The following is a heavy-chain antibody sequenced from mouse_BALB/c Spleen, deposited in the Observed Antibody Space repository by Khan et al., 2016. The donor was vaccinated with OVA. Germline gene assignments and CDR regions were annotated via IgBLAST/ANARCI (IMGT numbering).Heavy chain of an antibody. J-gene: IGHJ4*01. CDR3: ARSITTPKEDYYAMDY. D-gene: IGHD1-2*01. CDR1: GFTFSSYG. Sequence: EVELVESGGDLVKPGGSLKLSCAASGFTFSSYGMSWVRQTPDKRLEWVATISSGGHYTYFPDSVRGRFTISRDNAKNPLSLQMSSLKSEDTAMYYCARSITTPKEDYYAMDYWGQGTSVTVSS. V-gene: IGHV5-6*01. CDR2: ISSGGHYT.